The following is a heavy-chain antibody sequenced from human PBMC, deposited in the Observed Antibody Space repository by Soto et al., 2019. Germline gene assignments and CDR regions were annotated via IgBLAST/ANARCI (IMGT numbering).Heavy chain of an antibody. CDR3: AKDPRYSSSTNWFDP. CDR2: ISGSSGST. D-gene: IGHD6-13*01. J-gene: IGHJ5*02. V-gene: IGHV3-23*01. CDR1: GFTFSSYA. Sequence: PGWSLRLSCAASGFTFSSYAMSWVRQTPGKGLEWISAISGSSGSTYYADSVKGRFTISRDNSKDTLYLQMNSLRAEDTAVYYCAKDPRYSSSTNWFDPWGQGTLVTVSS.